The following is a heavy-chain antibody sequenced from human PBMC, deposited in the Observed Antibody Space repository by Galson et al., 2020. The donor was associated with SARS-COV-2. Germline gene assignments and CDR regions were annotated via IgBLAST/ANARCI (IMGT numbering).Heavy chain of an antibody. Sequence: PCAASRFTISRYAMHWVRQTPAKGLEWVAVIWFAGNFKFYVDSVKGRFTISRDNSKNTVFLEMNSLRAEDTAMYFCAREVLITESGDFDYWGQGTLVTVSS. V-gene: IGHV3-33*01. CDR1: RFTISRYA. D-gene: IGHD3-16*01. J-gene: IGHJ4*02. CDR2: IWFAGNFK. CDR3: AREVLITESGDFDY.